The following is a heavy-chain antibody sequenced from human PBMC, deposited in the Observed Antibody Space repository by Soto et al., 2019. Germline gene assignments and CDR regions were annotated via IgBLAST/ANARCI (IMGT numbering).Heavy chain of an antibody. V-gene: IGHV3-30*18. CDR3: AKESHDYVWGSYILDY. CDR1: GFTFSSYG. CDR2: ISYDGSNK. D-gene: IGHD3-16*01. Sequence: PGGSLRLSCAASGFTFSSYGMHWVRQAPGKGLEWVAVISYDGSNKYYADSVKGRFTISRDNSKNTLYLQMNSLRAEDTAVYYCAKESHDYVWGSYILDYWGQGTLVTVSS. J-gene: IGHJ4*02.